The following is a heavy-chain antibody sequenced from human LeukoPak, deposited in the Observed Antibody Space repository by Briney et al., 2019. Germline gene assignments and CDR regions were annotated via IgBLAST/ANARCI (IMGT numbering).Heavy chain of an antibody. Sequence: PGGSLRLSCAASGFTFGNYAMNWVRQAPGKGLEWVSGISGRGSHTYYADSVKGRFTISRDNSKSTLYLQLGSLRAEDTAVYYCAKGRNDDFYYYGMDVWGQGTTVTVSS. CDR3: AKGRNDDFYYYGMDV. J-gene: IGHJ6*02. CDR2: ISGRGSHT. CDR1: GFTFGNYA. V-gene: IGHV3-23*01.